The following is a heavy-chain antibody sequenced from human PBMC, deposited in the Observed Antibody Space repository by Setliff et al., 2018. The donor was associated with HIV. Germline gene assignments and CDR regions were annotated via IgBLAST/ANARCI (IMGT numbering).Heavy chain of an antibody. CDR1: GYTFTNYD. D-gene: IGHD6-19*01. CDR3: VRGPSSGWPSYYYYMDV. J-gene: IGHJ6*03. Sequence: ASVKVSCKASGYTFTNYDISWVRQAPGQGLEWMGWISTYSGNTNYAQKLQGRVTMTTDTSTSTAYMELRRLRSDDTAVYYCVRGPSSGWPSYYYYMDVWGKGTTVTVSS. CDR2: ISTYSGNT. V-gene: IGHV1-18*01.